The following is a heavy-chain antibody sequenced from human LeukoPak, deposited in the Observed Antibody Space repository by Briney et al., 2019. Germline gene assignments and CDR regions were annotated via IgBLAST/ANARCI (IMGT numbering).Heavy chain of an antibody. Sequence: SGGSLRLSCAASGFTFSSYSVNWVRQAPGKGLEWVASISSSSSYIYYADSVKGRFTISRDNARNSLYLQMNSLRAEDTAVYYCARDGYYDSSGYYTIGDAFGIWGRGTMVTVSS. CDR2: ISSSSSYI. V-gene: IGHV3-21*01. CDR1: GFTFSSYS. CDR3: ARDGYYDSSGYYTIGDAFGI. D-gene: IGHD3-22*01. J-gene: IGHJ3*02.